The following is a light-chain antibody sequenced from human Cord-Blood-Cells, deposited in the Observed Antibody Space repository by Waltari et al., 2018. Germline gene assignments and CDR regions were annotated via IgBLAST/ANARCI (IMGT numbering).Light chain of an antibody. CDR1: SSDVGGYNY. CDR3: SSHTSSSTWV. J-gene: IGLJ3*02. CDR2: YVS. Sequence: QSALTQPASVSGSPGQSITISCTGTSSDVGGYNYVPWYQQHPGKAPKLMIYYVSNRPSGVSNRFSGSKSGNTASLTISGLQAEDEADYYCSSHTSSSTWVFGGGTKLTVL. V-gene: IGLV2-14*03.